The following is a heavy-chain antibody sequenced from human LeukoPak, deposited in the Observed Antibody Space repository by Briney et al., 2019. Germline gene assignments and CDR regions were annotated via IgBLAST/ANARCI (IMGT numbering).Heavy chain of an antibody. CDR1: GFTFSSYA. D-gene: IGHD2-15*01. J-gene: IGHJ6*02. CDR3: AKDPGYCSGGSCCLGRYGMDV. CDR2: ISGSGGST. Sequence: GASLRLSCAASGFTFSSYAMSWVRQAPGKGLEWVSAISGSGGSTYYADSVKGRFTISRDNSKNTLYLQMNSLRAEDTAVYYCAKDPGYCSGGSCCLGRYGMDVWGQGTTVTVSS. V-gene: IGHV3-23*01.